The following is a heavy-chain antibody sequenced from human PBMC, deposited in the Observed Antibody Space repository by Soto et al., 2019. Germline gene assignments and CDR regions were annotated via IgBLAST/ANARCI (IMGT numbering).Heavy chain of an antibody. CDR3: ARGPIVSPSNLLDY. CDR2: IYYSGST. D-gene: IGHD2-2*01. J-gene: IGHJ4*02. CDR1: GGSISSGDYY. V-gene: IGHV4-30-4*01. Sequence: PSETLSLTCTVSGGSISSGDYYWSWIRQPPGKGLEWIGYIYYSGSTYYNPSLKSRVTISVDTSKNQFSLKLSSVTAADTAVYYCARGPIVSPSNLLDYWGQGTLVTV.